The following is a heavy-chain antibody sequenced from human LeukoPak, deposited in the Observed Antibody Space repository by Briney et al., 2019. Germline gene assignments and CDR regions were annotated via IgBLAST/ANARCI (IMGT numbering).Heavy chain of an antibody. CDR3: ARSTYYYDSSGYDCDY. CDR1: GYTFTGYY. D-gene: IGHD3-22*01. CDR2: INPNSGGT. J-gene: IGHJ4*02. Sequence: ASVKVSCKASGYTFTGYYMHWVRQAPGQGLEWMGRINPNSGGTNYAQKFQGRVTMTRDTSISTAYMELSRLRSDDTAVYYCARSTYYYDSSGYDCDYXGQGTLVTVS. V-gene: IGHV1-2*06.